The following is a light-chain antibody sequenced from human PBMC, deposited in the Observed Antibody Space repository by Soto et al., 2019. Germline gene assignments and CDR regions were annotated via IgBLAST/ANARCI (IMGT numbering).Light chain of an antibody. V-gene: IGKV4-1*01. Sequence: DIVMTQSPDSLGVSLGERATINCKSSQSALHSSNNKNFLAWCQQKPGQPPKLLISWASTRESGVPDRFSGSASETDFTLTISSLQAEDLAVYYCQQYYGTPLTFGGGTTVEIK. J-gene: IGKJ4*01. CDR1: QSALHSSNNKNF. CDR3: QQYYGTPLT. CDR2: WAS.